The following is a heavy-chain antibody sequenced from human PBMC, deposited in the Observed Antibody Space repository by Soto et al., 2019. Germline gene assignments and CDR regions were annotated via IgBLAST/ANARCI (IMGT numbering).Heavy chain of an antibody. D-gene: IGHD2-2*01. Sequence: EVQLLESGGGLVQPGGSLRLSCAASGFTFSNYAMSWVRQAPGKGLEWVSGISGAGLTTYYADSVKGRFTISRDNSHNTLYLQMNSLRAEDAAVYYCSKQITVVVPDALDYWGQGTLVTVSS. CDR3: SKQITVVVPDALDY. V-gene: IGHV3-23*01. CDR2: ISGAGLTT. CDR1: GFTFSNYA. J-gene: IGHJ4*02.